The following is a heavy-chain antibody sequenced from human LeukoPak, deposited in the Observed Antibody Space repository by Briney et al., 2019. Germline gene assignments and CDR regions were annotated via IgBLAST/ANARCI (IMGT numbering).Heavy chain of an antibody. CDR1: GGSISSSSYY. V-gene: IGHV4-39*07. J-gene: IGHJ5*02. CDR3: ARAPGIAAGRFDP. CDR2: IYHSGST. Sequence: PSETLSLTCTVSGGSISSSSYYWGWIRQPPGKGLEWIGEIYHSGSTNYNPSLKSRVTISVDKSKNQFSLKLSSVTAADTAVYYCARAPGIAAGRFDPWGQGTLVTVSS. D-gene: IGHD6-25*01.